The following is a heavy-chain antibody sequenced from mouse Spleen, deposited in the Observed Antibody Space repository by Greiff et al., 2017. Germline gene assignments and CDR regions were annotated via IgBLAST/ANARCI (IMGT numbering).Heavy chain of an antibody. D-gene: IGHD3-1*01. Sequence: VKLMESGPELVKPGASVKISCKASGYAFSSSWMNWVKQRPGKGLEWIGRIYPGDGDTNYNGKFKGKATLTADKSSSTAYMQLSSLTSEDSAVYFCATPARATHFDYWGQGTTLTVSS. J-gene: IGHJ2*01. V-gene: IGHV1-82*01. CDR1: GYAFSSSW. CDR3: ATPARATHFDY. CDR2: IYPGDGDT.